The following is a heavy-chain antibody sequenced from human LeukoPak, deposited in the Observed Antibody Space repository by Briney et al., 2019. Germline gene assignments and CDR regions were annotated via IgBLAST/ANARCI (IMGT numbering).Heavy chain of an antibody. CDR3: ARDRGSSWYNGLFDY. J-gene: IGHJ4*02. Sequence: SETLSLTCTVSGGSISSSSYYWGWIRQPPGKGLEWIGSIYYSGSTYYNPSLKSRVTISVDTSKNQFSLKLSSVTAADTAVYYCARDRGSSWYNGLFDYWGQGTLVTVSS. CDR1: GGSISSSSYY. D-gene: IGHD6-13*01. CDR2: IYYSGST. V-gene: IGHV4-39*07.